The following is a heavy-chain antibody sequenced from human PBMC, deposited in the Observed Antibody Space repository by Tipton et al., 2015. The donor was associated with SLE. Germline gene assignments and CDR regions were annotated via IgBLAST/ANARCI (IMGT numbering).Heavy chain of an antibody. Sequence: TLSLTCTVSGGSFSSHYWSWIRQPPGKGLEWIGYIYYSGSTTYNPSLKSRVTISVDTSKNQFSLKLSSVTAADTAVYYCARHIVVTVTGAFDIWGQGTMVTVSS. CDR1: GGSFSSHY. CDR3: ARHIVVTVTGAFDI. CDR2: IYYSGST. V-gene: IGHV4-59*08. D-gene: IGHD2-21*01. J-gene: IGHJ3*02.